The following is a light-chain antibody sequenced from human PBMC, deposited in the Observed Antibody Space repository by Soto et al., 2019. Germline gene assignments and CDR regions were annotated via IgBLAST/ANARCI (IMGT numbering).Light chain of an antibody. CDR1: SGDIGAYIF. J-gene: IGLJ1*01. Sequence: QSVLTQPASVSGSPGQSITISCTGTSGDIGAYIFVSWYQQHPGKAPKLMVYDVNRRPPGVPDRFFGSKSGNTASLTVSGLQAEDEADYYCVSFAGGTYVFGTGTKVTV. V-gene: IGLV2-8*01. CDR3: VSFAGGTYV. CDR2: DVN.